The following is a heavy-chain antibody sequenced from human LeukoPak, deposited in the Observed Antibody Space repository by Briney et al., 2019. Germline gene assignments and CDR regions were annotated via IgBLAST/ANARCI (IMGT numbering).Heavy chain of an antibody. CDR2: INPNSGGT. CDR3: ARERVVISNHTYYYYGMDV. D-gene: IGHD3-22*01. J-gene: IGHJ6*02. V-gene: IGHV1-2*02. CDR1: GYTFTGYY. Sequence: VASVKVSCKASGYTFTGYYMHWVRQAPGQGLEWMGWINPNSGGTNYAQKFQGRVTMTRDTSISTAYMELSRLRSDDTAMYYCARERVVISNHTYYYYGMDVWGQGTTVTVSS.